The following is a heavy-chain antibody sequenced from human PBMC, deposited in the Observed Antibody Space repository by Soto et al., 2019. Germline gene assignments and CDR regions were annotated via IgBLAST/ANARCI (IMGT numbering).Heavy chain of an antibody. D-gene: IGHD3-10*01. Sequence: ESVGGVVQPGRSLRLSCAASGFTSSSYAMHWVRQAPGKGLEWVAVISYDGSNKYYADSVKGRFTISRDNSKNTLYLQMNSLRAEDTAVYYCARDRFYGSGSSEAHYYYYYGMDVWGQGTTVTVSS. J-gene: IGHJ6*02. CDR2: ISYDGSNK. CDR1: GFTSSSYA. V-gene: IGHV3-30-3*01. CDR3: ARDRFYGSGSSEAHYYYYYGMDV.